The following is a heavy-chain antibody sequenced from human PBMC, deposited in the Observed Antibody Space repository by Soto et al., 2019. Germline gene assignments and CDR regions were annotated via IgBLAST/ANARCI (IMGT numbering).Heavy chain of an antibody. CDR3: ARDIGFLEPNHINSAGHGMDV. V-gene: IGHV1-18*01. CDR1: GYTFTSYG. Sequence: ASVKVSCKASGYTFTSYGISWVRQAPGQGLEWMGWISAYNGNTNYAQKLQGRVTMTTDTSTSTAYMELRSLRSDDTAVYYCARDIGFLEPNHINSAGHGMDVWGQGNTVTVSS. J-gene: IGHJ6*02. D-gene: IGHD3-3*02. CDR2: ISAYNGNT.